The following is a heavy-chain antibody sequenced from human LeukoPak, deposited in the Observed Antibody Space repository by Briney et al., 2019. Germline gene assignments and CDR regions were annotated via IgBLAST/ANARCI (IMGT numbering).Heavy chain of an antibody. V-gene: IGHV3-74*01. CDR2: ISGDGSST. CDR1: GFSFSNYA. CDR3: ARGPRGYDYFDF. Sequence: GGSLRLSCAASGFSFSNYAMSWVRQAPGKGLVWVSRISGDGSSTNYADSVKGRFTISRDNAKNSLYLQMNSLRAEETAVYYCARGPRGYDYFDFWGQGTLVTVSS. D-gene: IGHD5-12*01. J-gene: IGHJ4*02.